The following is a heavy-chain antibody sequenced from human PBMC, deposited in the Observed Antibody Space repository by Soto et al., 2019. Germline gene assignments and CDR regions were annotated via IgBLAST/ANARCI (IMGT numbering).Heavy chain of an antibody. Sequence: PGGSLRLSCAASGMTFSQSAMHWVRQAPGKGLEWVAGIWNDGSFQDYVDSVKGRFGISRDNSKNTLYLQMNNLRADDTAIYYCARGIGVAGRFFYYYGLDVWGQGTPVTVSS. J-gene: IGHJ6*02. CDR2: IWNDGSFQ. D-gene: IGHD6-13*01. CDR3: ARGIGVAGRFFYYYGLDV. V-gene: IGHV3-33*04. CDR1: GMTFSQSA.